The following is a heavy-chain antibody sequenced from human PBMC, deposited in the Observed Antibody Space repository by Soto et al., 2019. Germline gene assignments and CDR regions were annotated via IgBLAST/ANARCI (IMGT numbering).Heavy chain of an antibody. Sequence: WETLSLTCAVYGGSFSGYYWSWIRQPPGKGLEWIGEINHSGSTNYNPSLKSRVTISVDTSKNQFSLKLSSVTAADTAVYYCARAPTYYDILTGYQDYYYYGMDVWGQGTTVTVSS. CDR2: INHSGST. CDR3: ARAPTYYDILTGYQDYYYYGMDV. J-gene: IGHJ6*02. D-gene: IGHD3-9*01. V-gene: IGHV4-34*01. CDR1: GGSFSGYY.